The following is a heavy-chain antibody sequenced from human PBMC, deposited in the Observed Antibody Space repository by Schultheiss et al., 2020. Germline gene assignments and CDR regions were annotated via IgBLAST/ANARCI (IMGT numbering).Heavy chain of an antibody. CDR3: ARRVVATIWRGNWFDP. CDR1: GYTFTSYA. CDR2: INAGNGNT. D-gene: IGHD5-12*01. Sequence: ASVKVSCKASGYTFTSYAMHWVRQAPGQRLEWMGWINAGNGNTKYSQKFQGRVTMTTDTSTSTAYMELRSLRSDDTAVYYCARRVVATIWRGNWFDPWGQGTLVTVSS. J-gene: IGHJ5*02. V-gene: IGHV1-3*01.